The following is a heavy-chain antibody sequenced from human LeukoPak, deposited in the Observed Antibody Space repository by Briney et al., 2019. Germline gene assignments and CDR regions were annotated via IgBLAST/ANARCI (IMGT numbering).Heavy chain of an antibody. D-gene: IGHD6-13*01. CDR2: ISGSGGST. CDR3: AKDLNSSSWYVGGQFDY. Sequence: PGGSLRLSCAASGFTFSSYGMSWVRQAPGKGLEWVSAISGSGGSTYYADSVKGRFTISRDNSKNTLYLQMNSLRAEDTAVYYCAKDLNSSSWYVGGQFDYWGQGTLVTVPS. V-gene: IGHV3-23*01. CDR1: GFTFSSYG. J-gene: IGHJ4*02.